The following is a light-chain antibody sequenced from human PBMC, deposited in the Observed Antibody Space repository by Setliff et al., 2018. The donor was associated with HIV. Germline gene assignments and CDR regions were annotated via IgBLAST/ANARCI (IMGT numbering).Light chain of an antibody. CDR2: DVT. CDR1: GSDVGTSKY. Sequence: QSVLTQPASVSGSPGQSITISCTGTGSDVGTSKYASWYQQHPGKAPKLIIYDVTTRLSGVSNRFSGSKSGNTASLTISGLQAEDEADYYCSIHRSRGYVFGTGTKGTVL. J-gene: IGLJ1*01. V-gene: IGLV2-14*03. CDR3: SIHRSRGYV.